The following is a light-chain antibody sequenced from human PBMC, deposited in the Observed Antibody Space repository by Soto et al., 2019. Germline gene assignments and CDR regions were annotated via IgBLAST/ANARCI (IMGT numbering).Light chain of an antibody. CDR1: SSDVGGYKY. CDR2: EVS. CDR3: SSYAGSNNDYV. Sequence: QSALTQLPSASGSPGQSVTISCTGTSSDVGGYKYVSWYQQHPGKVPKLMIYEVSKRPSGVPDRFSGSKSGNTASLTVSGLQAEDEADYYCSSYAGSNNDYVFGTGTKVTVL. V-gene: IGLV2-8*01. J-gene: IGLJ1*01.